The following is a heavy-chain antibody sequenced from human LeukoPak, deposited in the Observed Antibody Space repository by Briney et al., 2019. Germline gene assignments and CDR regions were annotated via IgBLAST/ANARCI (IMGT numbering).Heavy chain of an antibody. CDR2: IRSKANSHAT. D-gene: IGHD3-22*01. CDR1: GFTFSGSA. CDR3: TTYDSSAYLYFQH. Sequence: PGGSLRLSCAASGFTFSGSAMHWVRQASGKGLEWVGRIRSKANSHATAYAASVKGRFPISRDDSKNTAYLQMNSLKTEDTAVYYCTTYDSSAYLYFQHWGQGTLVTVSS. J-gene: IGHJ1*01. V-gene: IGHV3-73*01.